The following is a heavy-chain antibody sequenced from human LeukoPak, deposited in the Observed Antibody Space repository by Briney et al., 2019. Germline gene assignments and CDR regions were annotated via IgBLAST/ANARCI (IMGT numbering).Heavy chain of an antibody. J-gene: IGHJ6*03. D-gene: IGHD4-11*01. CDR1: GGSISSNY. Sequence: SETLSLTCIVSGGSISSNYWSWIRQPPGKGLEWIGYIYDSGSTNYNPSLKSRVTILVDTPRNQFSPKLSSVTAADTAVYYCARVPVGRLTTVYGYMDVWGKGTTVTVSS. CDR3: ARVPVGRLTTVYGYMDV. CDR2: IYDSGST. V-gene: IGHV4-59*01.